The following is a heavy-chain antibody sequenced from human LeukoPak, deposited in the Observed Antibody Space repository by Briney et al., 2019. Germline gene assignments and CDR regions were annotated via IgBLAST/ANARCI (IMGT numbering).Heavy chain of an antibody. D-gene: IGHD3-22*01. V-gene: IGHV4-59*12. CDR1: GGSISSYY. CDR3: ARRGNYYDSSGYYWGYFQH. Sequence: PSETLSLTCTVSGGSISSYYWSWIRQPPGKGLEWIGYIYYSGSTNYNPSLKSRVTISVDTSKNQFSLKLSSVTAADTAVYYCARRGNYYDSSGYYWGYFQHWGQGTLVTVSS. CDR2: IYYSGST. J-gene: IGHJ1*01.